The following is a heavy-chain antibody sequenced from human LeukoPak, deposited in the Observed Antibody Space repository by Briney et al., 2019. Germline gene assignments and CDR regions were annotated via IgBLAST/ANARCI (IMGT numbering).Heavy chain of an antibody. CDR3: ARHGGYHSPIDY. Sequence: SETLSLTCTVSGGSISSYYWSWIRQPPGKGLEWIGYIYYSGSTNYNPSLKSRVTISGDTSKNQFSLRLSSVTAADTAVYYCARHGGYHSPIDYWGQGTLVTVSS. J-gene: IGHJ4*02. CDR2: IYYSGST. D-gene: IGHD3-22*01. V-gene: IGHV4-59*08. CDR1: GGSISSYY.